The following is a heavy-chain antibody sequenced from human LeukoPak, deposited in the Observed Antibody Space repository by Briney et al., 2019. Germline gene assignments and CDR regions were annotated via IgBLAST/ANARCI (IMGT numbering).Heavy chain of an antibody. V-gene: IGHV3-23*01. CDR3: TKADPYYLAN. CDR2: ISAGGGNT. J-gene: IGHJ4*02. CDR1: GFTFRTFA. Sequence: PGGSLRLSCAASGFTFRTFAMSWVRQAPGKGLECVSVISAGGGNTYYADSVKGRFTISRDNSKSTLYLQMTSLRAEDTAVYYCTKADPYYLANWGQGTLVTVSS.